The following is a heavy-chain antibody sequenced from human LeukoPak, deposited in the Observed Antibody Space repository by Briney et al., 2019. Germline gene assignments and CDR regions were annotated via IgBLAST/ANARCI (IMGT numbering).Heavy chain of an antibody. J-gene: IGHJ4*02. D-gene: IGHD6-13*01. CDR1: GFTFSDYY. V-gene: IGHV3-11*06. CDR3: ARGYSSSWLGYFDY. Sequence: GGSLRLSCAASGFTFSDYYMSWIRQAPGKGLEWVSYISSSSSYTNYADSVKGRFTISRDTSKNTVYLQMNSLGAEDTAFYYCARGYSSSWLGYFDYWGQGTLVTVSS. CDR2: ISSSSSYT.